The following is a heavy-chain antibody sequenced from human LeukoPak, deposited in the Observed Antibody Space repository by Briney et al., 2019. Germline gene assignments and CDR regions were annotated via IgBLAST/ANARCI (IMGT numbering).Heavy chain of an antibody. CDR2: ISYDGSNK. D-gene: IGHD3-10*01. CDR1: GFTVSSNY. CDR3: ARAGYYYASGSYGIHFDY. Sequence: PGGSLRLSCAASGFTVSSNYMSWVRQAPGKGLEWVALISYDGSNKYYADSVKGRFTISRDNSKNTLYLQMNSLRAEDTAVYYCARAGYYYASGSYGIHFDYWGQGTLVTVSS. V-gene: IGHV3-30-3*01. J-gene: IGHJ4*02.